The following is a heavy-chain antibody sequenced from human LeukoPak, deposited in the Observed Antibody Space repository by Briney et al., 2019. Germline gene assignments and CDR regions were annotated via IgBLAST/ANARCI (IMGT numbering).Heavy chain of an antibody. V-gene: IGHV3-21*01. CDR2: ISSRSSYI. CDR1: GFTFSSYS. CDR3: ARDYASDY. D-gene: IGHD3-10*01. Sequence: GGSLRLSCAASGFTFSSYSMNWVRQAPGKGLEWVSSISSRSSYIYYADSVKGRFTISRDNAKNSLYLQMNSLRAEDTAVYYCARDYASDYWGQGTLVTVSS. J-gene: IGHJ4*02.